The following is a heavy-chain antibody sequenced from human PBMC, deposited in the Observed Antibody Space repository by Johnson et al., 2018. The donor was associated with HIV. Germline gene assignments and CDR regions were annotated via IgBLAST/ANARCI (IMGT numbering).Heavy chain of an antibody. J-gene: IGHJ3*02. CDR1: GFTISSNY. V-gene: IGHV3-66*03. CDR3: ARDRGPLVVTAIHDGNSGAFDI. CDR2: IYSAGRT. Sequence: EVQLVESGGGLIQPGGSLRLSCAASGFTISSNYMSWVRQAPGKGLEWVSVIYSAGRTYYADSVKGRFTISRDHSKNTLYLQMNSLRAEDTAVYYCARDRGPLVVTAIHDGNSGAFDIWGQGTMVTVSS. D-gene: IGHD2-21*02.